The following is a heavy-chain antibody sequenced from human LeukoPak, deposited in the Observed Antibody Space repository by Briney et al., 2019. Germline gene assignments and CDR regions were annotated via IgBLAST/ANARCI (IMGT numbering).Heavy chain of an antibody. V-gene: IGHV4-59*01. CDR2: IYYSGST. Sequence: SETLSLTCTVSGGSISSYYWSWIRQPPGKGLEWIGYIYYSGSTDYNPSLKSRVTISVDTSKNQFSLKLSSVTAADTAVYYCARGGGSSGSWDYFDYWGQGTLVTVSS. CDR3: ARGGGSSGSWDYFDY. CDR1: GGSISSYY. D-gene: IGHD6-19*01. J-gene: IGHJ4*02.